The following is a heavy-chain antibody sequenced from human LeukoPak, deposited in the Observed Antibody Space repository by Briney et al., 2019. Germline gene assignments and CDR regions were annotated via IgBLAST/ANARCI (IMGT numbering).Heavy chain of an antibody. D-gene: IGHD1-26*01. CDR1: GGTFSSYA. V-gene: IGHV1-69*13. CDR2: IIPILGTA. Sequence: SVKVSCKASGGTFSSYAISWVRQAPGQGLERMGGIIPILGTANYAQKFQGRVTTTADESTSTAYMELSSLRSEDTAVYYCARDGRSAFDIWGQGTMVTVSS. CDR3: ARDGRSAFDI. J-gene: IGHJ3*02.